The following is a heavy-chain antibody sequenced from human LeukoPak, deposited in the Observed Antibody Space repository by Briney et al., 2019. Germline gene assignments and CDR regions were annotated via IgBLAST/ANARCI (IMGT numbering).Heavy chain of an antibody. V-gene: IGHV5-51*01. D-gene: IGHD2-21*01. J-gene: IGHJ6*02. CDR3: ARHYGGGEYYYGMDV. CDR2: IYPGDSDT. CDR1: GYSSTNNW. Sequence: ESLQISCWGSGYSSTNNWNSWVRQMPGKGLEWMGIIYPGDSDTRYSPSFQGQVTISTDKSISTAYLQWSSLKASDTAMYYCARHYGGGEYYYGMDVWGQGTMVTVAS.